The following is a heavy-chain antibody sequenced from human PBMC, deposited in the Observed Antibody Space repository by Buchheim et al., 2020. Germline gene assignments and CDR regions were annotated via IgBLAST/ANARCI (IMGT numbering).Heavy chain of an antibody. J-gene: IGHJ4*02. Sequence: QVQLVESGGGVVQPGRSLRLSCAASGFTFSSYGMHWVRQAPGKGLEWVAVISYDGSNKYYADPVKGRFTIPRDNSKNTPYRQMNSLRAEDTAVYYCAKDGCGGDCYRPIGYFDYWGQGTL. V-gene: IGHV3-30*18. CDR3: AKDGCGGDCYRPIGYFDY. CDR2: ISYDGSNK. CDR1: GFTFSSYG. D-gene: IGHD2-21*02.